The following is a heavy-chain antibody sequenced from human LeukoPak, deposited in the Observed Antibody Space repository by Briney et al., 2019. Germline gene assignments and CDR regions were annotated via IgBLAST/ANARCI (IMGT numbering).Heavy chain of an antibody. CDR3: ARVSVGYYYYGMDV. Sequence: SETLSLTCAVYGGSFSGYYWSWIRQPPGKGLEWIGEINHSGSTNYNPSLKSRVTISVDTSKNQFSLKLGSVTAADTAVYYCARVSVGYYYYGMDVWGQGTTVTVSS. CDR2: INHSGST. J-gene: IGHJ6*02. D-gene: IGHD3-3*02. V-gene: IGHV4-34*01. CDR1: GGSFSGYY.